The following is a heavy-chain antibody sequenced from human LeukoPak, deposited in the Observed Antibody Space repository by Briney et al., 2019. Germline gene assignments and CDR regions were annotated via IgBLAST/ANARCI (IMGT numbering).Heavy chain of an antibody. CDR2: ISYDGSNK. CDR1: GFTFSSYG. V-gene: IGHV3-30*03. J-gene: IGHJ4*02. Sequence: GGSLRLSCAASGFTFSSYGMHWVRQAPGKGLEWVAVISYDGSNKYYADSVKGRFTISRDNSKNSLYLQMNSLRAEDTAVYYCARGTATQYLVPFDYWGQGTLVTVSS. D-gene: IGHD5-18*01. CDR3: ARGTATQYLVPFDY.